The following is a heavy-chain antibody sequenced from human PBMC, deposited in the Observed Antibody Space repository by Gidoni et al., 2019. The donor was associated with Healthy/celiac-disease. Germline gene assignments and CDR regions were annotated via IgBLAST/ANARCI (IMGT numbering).Heavy chain of an antibody. D-gene: IGHD5-18*01. Sequence: EEQLVESGGGLVQPGGSMRRSCADSGLTLSCAAMSWVRQAPGKGLEWVAGFSGSGGSTHYADSVKGRFTISRDNSKTTLYLQMNSLRAEDTAVYYCAKGVYSSGHGVAPHYWGQGTLVTVSS. CDR2: FSGSGGST. CDR3: AKGVYSSGHGVAPHY. CDR1: GLTLSCAA. J-gene: IGHJ4*02. V-gene: IGHV3-23*04.